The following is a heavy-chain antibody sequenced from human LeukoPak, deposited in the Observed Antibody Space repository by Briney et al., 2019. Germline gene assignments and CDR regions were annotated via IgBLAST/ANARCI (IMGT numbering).Heavy chain of an antibody. V-gene: IGHV3-21*04. CDR2: ISSSGSYI. CDR1: GFTFSTYS. J-gene: IGHJ5*02. CDR3: ARVSNP. Sequence: TGGSLRLSCAASGFTFSTYSMNWVRQAPGKGLEWVSSISSSGSYIYYADSVKGRFTISRDNARNSLFLQINSLRAGDTAVYCCARVSNPWGQGILVTVSS.